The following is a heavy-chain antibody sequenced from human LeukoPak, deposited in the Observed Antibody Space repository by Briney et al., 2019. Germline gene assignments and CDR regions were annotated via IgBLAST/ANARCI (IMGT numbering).Heavy chain of an antibody. CDR1: GYSFTSYW. J-gene: IGHJ4*02. V-gene: IGHV5-51*01. CDR2: IYPGDSDT. Sequence: GESPKISCKGSGYSFTSYWIGWVRQMPGKGLEWMGVIYPGDSDTRYSPSFQGQVTISADKSISTAYLQWSSLKASDTAMYYGASTRGYSYGYPRYYFDYWGQGTLVTVSS. CDR3: ASTRGYSYGYPRYYFDY. D-gene: IGHD5-18*01.